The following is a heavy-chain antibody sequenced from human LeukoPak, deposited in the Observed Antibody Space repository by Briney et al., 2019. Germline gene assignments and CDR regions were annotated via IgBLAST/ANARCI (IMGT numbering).Heavy chain of an antibody. D-gene: IGHD1-14*01. Sequence: GGSLRLSCAASGFSFSTYGMHGVRQAPGEGLGWVAFMSYEGSNKYYADSVKGRFTISRDNSKNTLYLQMNSLRAEDMAVYYCARDGPMSPAYYADYWGQGPLVTVSS. CDR3: ARDGPMSPAYYADY. J-gene: IGHJ4*02. V-gene: IGHV3-30*03. CDR2: MSYEGSNK. CDR1: GFSFSTYG.